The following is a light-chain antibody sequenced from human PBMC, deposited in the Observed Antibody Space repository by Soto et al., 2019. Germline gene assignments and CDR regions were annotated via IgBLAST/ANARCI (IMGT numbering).Light chain of an antibody. V-gene: IGLV2-14*01. Sequence: QSVLTQPASVSGSPGQSITISCTGTSSDVGGYNYVSWYQQHPGKAPTLMIYDVSNRPSGVSNRFSGSKSGNTASLTISGLQAEDEADYYCSSYTSSSVYVFGTGTKVTVL. J-gene: IGLJ1*01. CDR2: DVS. CDR1: SSDVGGYNY. CDR3: SSYTSSSVYV.